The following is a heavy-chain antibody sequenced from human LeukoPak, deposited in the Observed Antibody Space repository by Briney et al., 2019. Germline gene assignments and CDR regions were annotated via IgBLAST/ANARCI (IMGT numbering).Heavy chain of an antibody. J-gene: IGHJ3*02. CDR1: GFTFSSYS. CDR2: ISSSSSYI. Sequence: GGSLRLSCAASGFTFSSYSMNWVRQAPGKGLEWVSSISSSSSYIYYADSVKGRFTISRDNAKNSLYLQMNSLRAEDTAVYYCARSRGEPIFGVMGAFDIWGQGTMVTVSS. V-gene: IGHV3-21*01. CDR3: ARSRGEPIFGVMGAFDI. D-gene: IGHD3-3*01.